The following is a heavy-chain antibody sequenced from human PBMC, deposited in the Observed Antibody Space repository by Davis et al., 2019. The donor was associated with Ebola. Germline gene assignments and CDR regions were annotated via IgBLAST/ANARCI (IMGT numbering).Heavy chain of an antibody. D-gene: IGHD6-13*01. Sequence: PSETLSLTFTVSGGSISSSSYYWGWIRQPPGKGLEWIGSINYSGSTYYNPSLKSRVTISVDTSKNQFSLSLSSVTAADTAVYYCARAPIAGAGTRWGTRWFDPWGQGTLVTVSS. CDR1: GGSISSSSYY. J-gene: IGHJ5*02. CDR3: ARAPIAGAGTRWGTRWFDP. V-gene: IGHV4-39*07. CDR2: INYSGST.